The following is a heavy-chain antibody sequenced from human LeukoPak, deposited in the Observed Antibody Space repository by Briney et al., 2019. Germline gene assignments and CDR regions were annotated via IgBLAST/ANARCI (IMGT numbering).Heavy chain of an antibody. V-gene: IGHV3-7*04. J-gene: IGHJ4*02. CDR3: ARGIDEWLYLNY. Sequence: GGSLRLSCAASGFPFAPFWTTWVRQAPGKGPEFVATMNRDGSEVAYGNSVRGRFTISRDNAKNSLYLQMYSLRAEDTAVYYCARGIDEWLYLNYWGQGALVTVSS. CDR2: MNRDGSEV. D-gene: IGHD3-3*01. CDR1: GFPFAPFW.